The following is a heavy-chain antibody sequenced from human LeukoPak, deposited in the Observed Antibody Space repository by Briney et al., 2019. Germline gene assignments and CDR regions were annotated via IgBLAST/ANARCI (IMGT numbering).Heavy chain of an antibody. V-gene: IGHV3-7*03. CDR1: GFTLSSYW. Sequence: GGSLRLSCAASGFTLSSYWMSWVRQAPGKGLEWVANIKEDGSEKYYVDSVKGRFTISRDNAKNSLYLHMNSLTAEDTAMYYCARDWVAGVPFDALDIWGQGTMVSVSS. J-gene: IGHJ3*02. CDR3: ARDWVAGVPFDALDI. D-gene: IGHD3-10*01. CDR2: IKEDGSEK.